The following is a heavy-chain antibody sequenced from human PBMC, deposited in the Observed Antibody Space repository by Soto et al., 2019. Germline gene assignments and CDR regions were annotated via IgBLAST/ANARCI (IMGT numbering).Heavy chain of an antibody. Sequence: ASVKVSCKASGYTFTSYDINWVRQATGQGLEWMGGMNPNSGNTGYAQKFQGRVTMTRNTSISTAYMELSSLRSEDTAVYYCARGAVDPAMVTRYYYYGMDVWGQGTTVTVSS. CDR2: MNPNSGNT. CDR3: ARGAVDPAMVTRYYYYGMDV. J-gene: IGHJ6*02. CDR1: GYTFTSYD. V-gene: IGHV1-8*01. D-gene: IGHD5-18*01.